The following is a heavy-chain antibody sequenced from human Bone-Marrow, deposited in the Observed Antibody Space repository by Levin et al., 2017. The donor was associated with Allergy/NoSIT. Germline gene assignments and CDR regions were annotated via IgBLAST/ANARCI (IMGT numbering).Heavy chain of an antibody. D-gene: IGHD3-22*01. CDR1: GFTFSAYR. CDR2: ISSSSSII. Sequence: PSETLSLTCEASGFTFSAYRMNWVRQAPGKGLEWVSFISSSSSIIYYADSVRGRFTISRDNAKNSLFLQMNSLRDEDTGVYYCARDWDTSDSTGYYYSFEYWGQGTLVTVSS. J-gene: IGHJ4*02. V-gene: IGHV3-48*02. CDR3: ARDWDTSDSTGYYYSFEY.